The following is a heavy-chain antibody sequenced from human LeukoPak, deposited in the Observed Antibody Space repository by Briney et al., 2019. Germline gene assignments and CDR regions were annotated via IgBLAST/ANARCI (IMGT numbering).Heavy chain of an antibody. Sequence: GGSLRLSCAASGFTFSSYSMSWVRQAPGKGLEWVSAISGSGGSTYYADSVKGRFTISRDNSKNMLYLQMNSLRAEDTAVYYCAKRESSSSRTASDYWGQGTLVTVSS. V-gene: IGHV3-23*01. CDR1: GFTFSSYS. CDR3: AKRESSSSRTASDY. CDR2: ISGSGGST. D-gene: IGHD6-6*01. J-gene: IGHJ4*02.